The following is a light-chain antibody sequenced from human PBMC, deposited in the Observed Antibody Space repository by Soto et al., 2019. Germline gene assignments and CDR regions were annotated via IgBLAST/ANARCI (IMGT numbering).Light chain of an antibody. CDR3: AAWDDTLSGSYV. Sequence: QSALTQPPSASGTPGQRVTISCSGSSSNIGSNYVYWYQQLPGTAPKLLIYRNNQRPSGVPDRFSGSKSGTSASLAISGLRSEDEADYPCAAWDDTLSGSYVFGPGTKVTV. J-gene: IGLJ1*01. CDR1: SSNIGSNY. V-gene: IGLV1-47*01. CDR2: RNN.